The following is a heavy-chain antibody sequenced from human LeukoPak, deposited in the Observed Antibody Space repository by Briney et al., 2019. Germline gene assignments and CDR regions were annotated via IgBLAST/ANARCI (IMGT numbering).Heavy chain of an antibody. CDR2: ISPSGDRT. CDR3: ARALRPASDPHDFYDF. V-gene: IGHV3-64*02. Sequence: QTGGSLRLSCAASGFTFTNHPMHWVRQTSGKRLEYVSAISPSGDRTWYADSVKGRFTISRDNSKNTMYLQMGSLRPEDMGVYYCARALRPASDPHDFYDFWGRGTTVTVSS. D-gene: IGHD3/OR15-3a*01. CDR1: GFTFTNHP. J-gene: IGHJ3*01.